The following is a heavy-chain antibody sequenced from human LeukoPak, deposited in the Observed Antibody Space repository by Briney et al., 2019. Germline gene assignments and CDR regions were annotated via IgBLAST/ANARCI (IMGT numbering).Heavy chain of an antibody. D-gene: IGHD1-1*01. V-gene: IGHV3-74*01. J-gene: IGHJ4*02. CDR3: ARGYNWNDEFDY. CDR1: GFTFSSYW. Sequence: PGGSLRLSCAASGFTFSSYWMHWVRQAPAKALVWVSRINSDGSSTSYADSVKGRFTISRDNAKNTLYLQMNSLRAEDTAVYYCARGYNWNDEFDYWGQGTLVTVSS. CDR2: INSDGSST.